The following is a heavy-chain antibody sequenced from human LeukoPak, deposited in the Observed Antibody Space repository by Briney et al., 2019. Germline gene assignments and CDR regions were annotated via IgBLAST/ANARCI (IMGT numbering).Heavy chain of an antibody. CDR1: GFTFSSYG. D-gene: IGHD1-26*01. CDR3: ARVSGSYRYFDY. J-gene: IGHJ4*02. CDR2: ISYDGSNK. Sequence: PGGSLRLSCAASGFTFSSYGMHWVRQAPGKGLEWVAVISYDGSNKYYADSVKGRFTISRDNSKNTLYLQMNSLRAEDTAVYYCARVSGSYRYFDYWGQGTLVTVSS. V-gene: IGHV3-30*03.